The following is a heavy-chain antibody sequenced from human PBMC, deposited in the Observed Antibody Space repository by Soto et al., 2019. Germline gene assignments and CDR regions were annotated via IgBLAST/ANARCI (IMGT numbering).Heavy chain of an antibody. J-gene: IGHJ6*02. V-gene: IGHV3-23*01. CDR3: AKDGIYGDYVYYYGMDV. CDR1: GFTFSSYA. Sequence: GGSLRLSCAASGFTFSSYAMSWVRQAPGKGLEWVSAISGSGGSTYYADSVKGRFTISRDNSKNTLYLQMNSLRAEDTAVYYCAKDGIYGDYVYYYGMDVWGQGTTVTVSS. D-gene: IGHD4-17*01. CDR2: ISGSGGST.